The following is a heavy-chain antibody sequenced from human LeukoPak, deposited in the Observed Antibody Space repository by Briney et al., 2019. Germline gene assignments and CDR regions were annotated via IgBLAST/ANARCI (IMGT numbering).Heavy chain of an antibody. CDR3: ARSSTGSYFDY. D-gene: IGHD3-3*02. V-gene: IGHV4-59*01. CDR2: MYYSGST. J-gene: IGHJ4*02. CDR1: SGSMSRYY. Sequence: SETLSLTCTVSSGSMSRYYWSWMRQPPGKGLVWIGYMYYSGSTKYNPSLKSRVTISVDTSKNQFSLKLSSVTAADTAVYYCARSSTGSYFDYWGQGTLVTVSS.